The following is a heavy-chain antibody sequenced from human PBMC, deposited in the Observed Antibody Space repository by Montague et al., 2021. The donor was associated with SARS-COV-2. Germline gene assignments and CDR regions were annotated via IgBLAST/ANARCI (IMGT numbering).Heavy chain of an antibody. CDR1: GFTFSNIW. CDR3: AKNGGAHGLDV. J-gene: IGHJ6*02. Sequence: SLSLSFSASGFTFSNIWMSWVRQAPGKGLEWVANIKPDESEKNYVDSVKGRFSISRDNAKNSLYLQMDNLRAEDTAIYYCAKNGGAHGLDVWGQGTSVSVSS. D-gene: IGHD4-23*01. V-gene: IGHV3-7*01. CDR2: IKPDESEK.